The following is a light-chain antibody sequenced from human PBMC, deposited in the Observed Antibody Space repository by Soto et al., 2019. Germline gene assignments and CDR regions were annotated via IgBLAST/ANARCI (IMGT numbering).Light chain of an antibody. CDR2: RAS. CDR1: QSVGSN. Sequence: EIVMTQSPASLSVSPGETATLSCRASQSVGSNLAWYQQRPGQAPRLLMHRASTRVTGIPVRFSGGGSGTEFTLTISSLQPEEFAVYYWLQCHNWPRTFGQGTKVEIK. J-gene: IGKJ1*01. CDR3: LQCHNWPRT. V-gene: IGKV3-15*01.